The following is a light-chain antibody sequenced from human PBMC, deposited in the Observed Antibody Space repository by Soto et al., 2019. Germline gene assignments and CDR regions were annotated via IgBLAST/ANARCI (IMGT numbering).Light chain of an antibody. Sequence: QSVLTQPPSVTGAPGQRVTISCTESHSDIGAGYGVHWYQQFPHSAPKLLIYDTTNRPSGVPDRFSGSRSGTSASLAITGLQAEDEADYYCQSFDSSRIGLLFGGGTKLTVL. CDR1: HSDIGAGYG. V-gene: IGLV1-40*01. CDR2: DTT. J-gene: IGLJ2*01. CDR3: QSFDSSRIGLL.